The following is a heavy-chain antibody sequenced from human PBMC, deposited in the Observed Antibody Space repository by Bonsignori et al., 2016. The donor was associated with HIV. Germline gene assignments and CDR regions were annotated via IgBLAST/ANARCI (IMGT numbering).Heavy chain of an antibody. Sequence: QVQLQQWGAGLLKPSETLSLTCAVYGGSFSAYYWSWIRQSPGKGLEWIGEINHSGSTNYNTSLKSRVTISIETSKNQFSLKLNSVTAADTAVYYCARLHIVGALALVYRYWFDPWGQGTLVTVSS. CDR1: GGSFSAYY. V-gene: IGHV4-34*01. J-gene: IGHJ5*02. D-gene: IGHD1-26*01. CDR2: INHSGST. CDR3: ARLHIVGALALVYRYWFDP.